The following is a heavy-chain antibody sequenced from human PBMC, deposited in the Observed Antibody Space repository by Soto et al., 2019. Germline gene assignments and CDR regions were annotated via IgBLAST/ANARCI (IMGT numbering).Heavy chain of an antibody. V-gene: IGHV3-74*03. CDR1: GLTFRSYW. CDR2: INTDGSVA. D-gene: IGHD2-21*01. Sequence: EVQLVESGGGLVQPGESLSLSCAASGLTFRSYWMHWVRQAPGKGLVWVSRINTDGSVAMYVDSVKGRFTISRDNAKNTLYLHTNSLRAEDTAVYYCVRDMQLWRLDSWGQGPLVTVSS. CDR3: VRDMQLWRLDS. J-gene: IGHJ4*02.